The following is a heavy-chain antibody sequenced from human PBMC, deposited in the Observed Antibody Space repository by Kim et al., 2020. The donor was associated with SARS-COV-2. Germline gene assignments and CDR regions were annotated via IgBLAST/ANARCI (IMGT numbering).Heavy chain of an antibody. J-gene: IGHJ6*02. CDR3: VKVVPNNWNRNYYYYYGMDV. V-gene: IGHV3-33*06. D-gene: IGHD1-20*01. Sequence: GGSLRLSCAASGFTFSSYAMHWVRQAPGKGLEWVAVIWYDGSNKYYADSVKGRFTISRDNSKNTLYLQMNSLRVEDTAVYYCVKVVPNNWNRNYYYYYGMDVWGQGTTVTVSS. CDR2: IWYDGSNK. CDR1: GFTFSSYA.